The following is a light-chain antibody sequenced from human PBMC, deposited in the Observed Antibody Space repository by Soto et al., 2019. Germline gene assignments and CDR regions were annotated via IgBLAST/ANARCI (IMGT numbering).Light chain of an antibody. Sequence: EIVLTQSPGTLSLSPGERATLSCRASQSVGSDYLAWYQQKPGQAPRILIFGASGRATGIPDRFSGSGSGTDFTLTISRMEPEDFAVYDCQQYGSLPWTFGQWRKVDIK. CDR2: GAS. CDR3: QQYGSLPWT. CDR1: QSVGSDY. J-gene: IGKJ1*01. V-gene: IGKV3-20*01.